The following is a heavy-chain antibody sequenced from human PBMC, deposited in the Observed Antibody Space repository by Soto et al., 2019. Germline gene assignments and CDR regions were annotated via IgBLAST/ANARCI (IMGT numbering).Heavy chain of an antibody. CDR3: AILGGTYYAFDF. Sequence: GGSLRLSCAVSGFTINSHAMGWVRQAPGKGLEWVSAIGPRGRDTYYADSVKGRFTISRDNSKNTVSLQMNSLRAKDTAVYYCAILGGTYYAFDFWGQGTLVTVSS. J-gene: IGHJ3*01. D-gene: IGHD1-26*01. CDR2: IGPRGRDT. V-gene: IGHV3-23*01. CDR1: GFTINSHA.